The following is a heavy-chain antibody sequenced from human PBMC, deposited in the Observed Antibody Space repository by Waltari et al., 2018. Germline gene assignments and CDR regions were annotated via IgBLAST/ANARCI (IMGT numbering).Heavy chain of an antibody. V-gene: IGHV1-2*06. J-gene: IGHJ5*02. CDR3: ARDQVDFWSGYYPFDP. CDR2: INPNSGGT. CDR1: GYTFTGYY. D-gene: IGHD3-3*01. Sequence: QVQLVQSGAEVKKPGASVKVSCKASGYTFTGYYMHWVRQAPGQGLEWMGRINPNSGGTNYAQKFQGRVTMTRDTSISTAYMELSRLRSDDTAVYYCARDQVDFWSGYYPFDPWGQGTLVTVSS.